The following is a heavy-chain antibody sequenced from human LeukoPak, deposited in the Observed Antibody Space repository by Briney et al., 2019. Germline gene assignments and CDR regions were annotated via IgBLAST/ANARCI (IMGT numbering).Heavy chain of an antibody. J-gene: IGHJ4*02. CDR1: GYTFTGYY. CDR2: INPNSGGT. V-gene: IGHV1-2*06. D-gene: IGHD5-12*01. CDR3: ARSGSSRYYFDY. Sequence: ASVKVSCKASGYTFTGYYMHWVRQAPGQGLEWMGRINPNSGGTNYAQKFQGRVTMTRDTSISTAYMKLSRLRSDDTAVYYCARSGSSRYYFDYWGQGTLVTVSS.